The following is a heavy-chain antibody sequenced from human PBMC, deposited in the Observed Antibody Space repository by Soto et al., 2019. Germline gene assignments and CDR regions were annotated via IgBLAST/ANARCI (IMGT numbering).Heavy chain of an antibody. CDR3: GRDPELWDENVATRPSIYYYGMDV. CDR1: GFTFRNHY. CDR2: ISRSGSTI. Sequence: QMQLVESGGGLVEPGGSLRLSCEASGFTFRNHYMRWIRQAPGKGLEWVSYISRSGSTIYYADSVRGRVTISRDNSKNSLYLQMDRLRAEDTAMYYCGRDPELWDENVATRPSIYYYGMDVWGQGTTVTVSS. J-gene: IGHJ6*02. D-gene: IGHD5-18*01. V-gene: IGHV3-11*01.